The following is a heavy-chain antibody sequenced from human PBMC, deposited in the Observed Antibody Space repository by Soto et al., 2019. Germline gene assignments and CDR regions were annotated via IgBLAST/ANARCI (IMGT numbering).Heavy chain of an antibody. J-gene: IGHJ4*02. Sequence: SGPTLVNPTETLTLTCTVSGCSLSHIRVGVGWIRQPPGKALEWLAHVFSNDAKSYSPSLKGRLTISRDTFRSQVVLTMTNVDPVDTATYFFARIERYSTYEYFDFWGQGTLVTVSS. CDR1: GCSLSHIRVG. CDR3: ARIERYSTYEYFDF. V-gene: IGHV2-26*01. D-gene: IGHD5-12*01. CDR2: VFSNDAK.